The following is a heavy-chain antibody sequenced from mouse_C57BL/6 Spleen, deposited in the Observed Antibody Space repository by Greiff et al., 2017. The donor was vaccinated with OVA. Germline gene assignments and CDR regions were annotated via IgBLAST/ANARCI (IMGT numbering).Heavy chain of an antibody. CDR3: ARSRRPLSGDY. V-gene: IGHV1-54*01. CDR2: IIPGSGGT. CDR1: GYAFTNYL. J-gene: IGHJ2*01. D-gene: IGHD6-1*01. Sequence: VQRVESGAELVRPGASVKVSCKASGYAFTNYLIEWVKQRPGQGLEWIGVIIPGSGGTNYNEKFKGKATLTADKSSSTAYMQLSSLTSEDSAVYVCARSRRPLSGDYWGQGTTLTVSS.